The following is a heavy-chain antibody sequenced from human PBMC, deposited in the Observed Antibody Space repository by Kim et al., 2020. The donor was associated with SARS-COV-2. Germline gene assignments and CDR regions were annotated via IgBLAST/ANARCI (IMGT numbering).Heavy chain of an antibody. J-gene: IGHJ5*02. CDR2: ISYDGSNK. D-gene: IGHD3-10*01. CDR3: ARDLGFTMVHGVMVGFDP. CDR1: GFTFSSYA. Sequence: GGSLRLSCAASGFTFSSYAMHWVRQAPGKGLEWVAVISYDGSNKYYADSVKGRFTISRDNSKNTLYLQMNSLRAEDTAVYYCARDLGFTMVHGVMVGFDP. V-gene: IGHV3-30-3*01.